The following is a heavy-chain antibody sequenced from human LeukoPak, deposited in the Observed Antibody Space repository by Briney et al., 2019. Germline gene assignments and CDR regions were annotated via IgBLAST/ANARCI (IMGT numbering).Heavy chain of an antibody. CDR1: GFTFSSYE. J-gene: IGHJ3*02. CDR3: ARENERMEGTEAFDI. Sequence: GGSLRLSCAASGFTFSSYEIIWLRQAPGRGLEWVSYISSSGSTKYYADSVKGRFTISRDNAKNSLSLQMNSLRAEDTAVYYRARENERMEGTEAFDIWGQGTMVTVPS. CDR2: ISSSGSTK. V-gene: IGHV3-48*03. D-gene: IGHD1-1*01.